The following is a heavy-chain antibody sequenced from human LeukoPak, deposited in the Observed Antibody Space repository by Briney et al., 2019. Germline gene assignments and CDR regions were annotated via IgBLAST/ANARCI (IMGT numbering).Heavy chain of an antibody. CDR1: GYTFTGYY. V-gene: IGHV1-2*04. J-gene: IGHJ4*02. CDR2: INPNSGGT. Sequence: ASVKVPCKASGYTFTGYYMHWVRQAPGQGLEWMGWINPNSGGTNYAQKFQGWVTMTRDTSISTAYMELSRLRSDDTAVYYCARGSTVAARRVWYFDYWGQGTLVTVSS. D-gene: IGHD6-6*01. CDR3: ARGSTVAARRVWYFDY.